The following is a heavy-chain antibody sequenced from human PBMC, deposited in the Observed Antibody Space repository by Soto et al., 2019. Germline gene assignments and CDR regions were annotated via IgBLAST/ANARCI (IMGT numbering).Heavy chain of an antibody. Sequence: PGGSLRLSCAASGFTFSSYAVSWVRQAPGKGPEWISSISGSGSTIYYADSVKGRFTISRDNSKNTLYLQMSSLRAEDTAVYYCAKVFYDDDSSGYYYFYNWGKRSRVTASS. CDR2: ISGSGSTI. CDR1: GFTFSSYA. D-gene: IGHD3-22*01. V-gene: IGHV3-23*01. J-gene: IGHJ4*02. CDR3: AKVFYDDDSSGYYYFYN.